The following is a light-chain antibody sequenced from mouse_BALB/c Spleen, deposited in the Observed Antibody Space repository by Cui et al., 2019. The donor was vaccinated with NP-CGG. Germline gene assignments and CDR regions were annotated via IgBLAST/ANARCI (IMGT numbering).Light chain of an antibody. J-gene: IGLJ1*01. Sequence: QAVVTQESALITSPGETATLSCRSSTGAVTTSNYANWVQEKPDHLFTGLIGGTNNRAPGVPARFSGSLIGDKAALTITGAQTEDEAIYFCALWYSNHWVFGGGTKLTVL. CDR2: GTN. CDR1: TGAVTTSNY. V-gene: IGLV1*01. CDR3: ALWYSNHWV.